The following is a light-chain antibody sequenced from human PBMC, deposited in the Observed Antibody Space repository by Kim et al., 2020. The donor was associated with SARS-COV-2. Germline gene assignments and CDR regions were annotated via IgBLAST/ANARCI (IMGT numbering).Light chain of an antibody. V-gene: IGKV4-1*01. CDR3: QQDYSTPRT. CDR2: WAS. J-gene: IGKJ1*01. Sequence: ANINCESSQSVLYSSNNKSYLAWYQQKPGQPPKQLIYWASTRESGVTDRFSGSGSGTDFTLTVSSLQAEDVAVYYYQQDYSTPRTFGQGTKVDLK. CDR1: QSVLYSSNNKSY.